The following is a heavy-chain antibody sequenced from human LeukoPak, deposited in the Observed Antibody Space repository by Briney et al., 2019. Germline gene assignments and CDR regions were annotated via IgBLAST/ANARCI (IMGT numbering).Heavy chain of an antibody. J-gene: IGHJ6*04. CDR1: GFTFNSYW. D-gene: IGHD6-6*01. CDR2: IKQDGSEK. V-gene: IGHV3-7*03. Sequence: GGSLRLSCAAAGFTFNSYWMSWVRQAPGKGLEWVGNIKQDGSEKFYVDSVKGRFSISRDNAKNSLYLQMNSLRAEDTAVYYCARGSEYYYYGMDVWGKVTTVTVSS. CDR3: ARGSEYYYYGMDV.